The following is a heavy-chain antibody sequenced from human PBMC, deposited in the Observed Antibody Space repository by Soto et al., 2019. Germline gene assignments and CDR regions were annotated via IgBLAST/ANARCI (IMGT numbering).Heavy chain of an antibody. D-gene: IGHD3-22*01. CDR3: ARSRGYYDSSGYSYY. V-gene: IGHV4-4*02. Sequence: LSLTCAVSGGSISSSNWWSWVRQPPGKGLEWIGEIYHGGSTNYNPSLKSRVTISVDKSKNQFSLKLSSVTAADTAVYYCARSRGYYDSSGYSYYWGQGTLVTVSS. CDR2: IYHGGST. CDR1: GGSISSSNW. J-gene: IGHJ4*02.